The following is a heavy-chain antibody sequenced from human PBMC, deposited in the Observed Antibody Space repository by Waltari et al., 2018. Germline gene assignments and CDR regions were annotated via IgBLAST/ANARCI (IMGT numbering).Heavy chain of an antibody. CDR3: ARMPYCSSTSCYLQRTYYYYYMDV. J-gene: IGHJ6*03. V-gene: IGHV4-34*01. Sequence: QVQLQQWGAGLLKPSETLSLTCAVYGGSFSGYYWSWIRQPPGKGLAWVGEINRSGSTHDPPSLQRRDNISVDTSKNQVSLKLSSVTAADTAVYYCARMPYCSSTSCYLQRTYYYYYMDVWGKGTTVTVSS. CDR2: INRSGST. D-gene: IGHD2-2*01. CDR1: GGSFSGYY.